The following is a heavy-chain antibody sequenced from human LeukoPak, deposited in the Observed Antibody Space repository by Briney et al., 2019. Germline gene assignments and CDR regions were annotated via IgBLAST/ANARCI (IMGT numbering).Heavy chain of an antibody. CDR2: IYYSGST. J-gene: IGHJ4*02. CDR1: GGSISSYY. D-gene: IGHD3-22*01. V-gene: IGHV4-59*01. CDR3: ASDYDSSGYWNY. Sequence: PSETLSLTCTVSGGSISSYYWSWIRQPPGKGLEWIGYIYYSGSTNYNPSLKSRVTISVDTSKNQFSLKLSSVTAADTAVYYCASDYDSSGYWNYWGQGTLVTVSS.